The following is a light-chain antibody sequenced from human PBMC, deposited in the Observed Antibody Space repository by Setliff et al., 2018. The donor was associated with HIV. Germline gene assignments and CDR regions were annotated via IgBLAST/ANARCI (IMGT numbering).Light chain of an antibody. CDR1: SSDIGSSNF. V-gene: IGLV2-14*03. Sequence: QSVLTQPASVSGSPGQSITISCTGTSSDIGSSNFVSWYQQHPGKAPKVMIYNVDKRPSGVSNRFSGSKSGNTASLTISGLQTEGEADYYCSSYSINNLYVFATGTKVTVL. CDR2: NVD. J-gene: IGLJ1*01. CDR3: SSYSINNLYV.